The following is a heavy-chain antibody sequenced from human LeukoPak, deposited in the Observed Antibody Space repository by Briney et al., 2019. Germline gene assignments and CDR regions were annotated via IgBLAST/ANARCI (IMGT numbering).Heavy chain of an antibody. CDR1: GFTFSSYW. CDR2: INSDGRSA. Sequence: GGALRLSCAASGFTFSSYWMHWVRQAPGKGLVGVSRINSDGRSASYADSVKGRFTISRENAKNSLYLQMNSLRVEDTAVYYCARDPPGNYYDGSGYYSWGQGTLVTVSS. V-gene: IGHV3-74*01. D-gene: IGHD3-22*01. CDR3: ARDPPGNYYDGSGYYS. J-gene: IGHJ5*02.